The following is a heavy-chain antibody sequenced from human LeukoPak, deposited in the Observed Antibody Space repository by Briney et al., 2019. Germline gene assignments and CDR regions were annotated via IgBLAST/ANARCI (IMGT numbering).Heavy chain of an antibody. Sequence: PGESLQISCKGSGSSFTSYWIGWVRQMPGKGLGWMGIIYPGDSDTRYSPSFQGQVTISADKSISTAYLQWSSLKASDTAMYYCARLGNGWELLRWFDPGGQGTLVTVSS. CDR2: IYPGDSDT. CDR1: GSSFTSYW. V-gene: IGHV5-51*01. D-gene: IGHD1-26*01. CDR3: ARLGNGWELLRWFDP. J-gene: IGHJ5*02.